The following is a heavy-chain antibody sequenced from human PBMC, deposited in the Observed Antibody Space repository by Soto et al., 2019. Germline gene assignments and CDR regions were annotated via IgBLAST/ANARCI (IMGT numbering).Heavy chain of an antibody. CDR2: ISGSGGST. V-gene: IGHV3-23*01. Sequence: EVQLLESGGGLVQPGGSLRLSCAASGFTFSSYAMSWVRQAPGKGLEWVSAISGSGGSTYYADSVKGRFTISRDNSKNTLYLLMNSLRADDTAVYDCAKVRPYYDLWSGWTPPARRWDLDFDYWGQGTLGTVSS. CDR3: AKVRPYYDLWSGWTPPARRWDLDFDY. CDR1: GFTFSSYA. J-gene: IGHJ4*02. D-gene: IGHD3-3*01.